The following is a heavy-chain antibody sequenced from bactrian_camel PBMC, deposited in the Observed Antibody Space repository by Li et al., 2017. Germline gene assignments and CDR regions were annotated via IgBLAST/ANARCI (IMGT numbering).Heavy chain of an antibody. V-gene: IGHV3S53*01. CDR1: GYTYNRNC. D-gene: IGHD1*01. CDR3: AADRLSTYQCFGDSTDAFKH. J-gene: IGHJ4*01. CDR2: IARDGTT. Sequence: QLVESGGGSVQAGGSLRLSCAASGYTYNRNCMAWFRQAPGKEREGVAAIARDGTTTYADSVKGRFTISKDNDKNTLYLQMNSLKPEDTGMYYCAADRLSTYQCFGDSTDAFKHWGQETQVTVS.